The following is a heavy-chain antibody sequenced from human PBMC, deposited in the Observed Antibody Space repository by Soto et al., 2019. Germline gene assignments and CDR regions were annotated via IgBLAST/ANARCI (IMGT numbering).Heavy chain of an antibody. CDR3: AKGVTMVRGVTPGYFDY. V-gene: IGHV3-23*01. CDR2: ISGSGGST. CDR1: GFTFSSYA. Sequence: LRLSCAASGFTFSSYAMSWVRQAPGKGLEWVSAISGSGGSTYYADSVKGRSTISRDNSKNTLYLQMNSLRAEDTAVYYCAKGVTMVRGVTPGYFDYWGQGTLVTVSS. J-gene: IGHJ4*02. D-gene: IGHD3-10*01.